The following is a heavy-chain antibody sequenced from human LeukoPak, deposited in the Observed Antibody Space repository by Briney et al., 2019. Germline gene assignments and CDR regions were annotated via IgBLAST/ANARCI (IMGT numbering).Heavy chain of an antibody. J-gene: IGHJ5*02. CDR1: GYTFTGYY. Sequence: ASVKVSCKASGYTFTGYYMHWVRQAPGQGLEWMGWINPNSGGTNYAQKFQGRVTMTRDTSISTAYMELSRLRSDDTAVYYCARGIIVVHSWFDPWGQGTLVTVSS. CDR2: INPNSGGT. D-gene: IGHD2/OR15-2a*01. V-gene: IGHV1-2*02. CDR3: ARGIIVVHSWFDP.